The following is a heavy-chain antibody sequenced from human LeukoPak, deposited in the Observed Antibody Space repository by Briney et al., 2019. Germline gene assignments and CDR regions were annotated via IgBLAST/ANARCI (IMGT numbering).Heavy chain of an antibody. V-gene: IGHV3-66*01. D-gene: IGHD7-27*01. CDR1: GFTVSSNY. J-gene: IGHJ4*02. Sequence: QPGGSLRLSCAASGFTVSSNYMSWVRQAPGKGLEWVSVIYSGGRTYYADSVKGRFTISSDNSKNTLYLQMNSLRAEDTAVYYCAMGNNWGFSNYFDYWGQGTLVTVSS. CDR3: AMGNNWGFSNYFDY. CDR2: IYSGGRT.